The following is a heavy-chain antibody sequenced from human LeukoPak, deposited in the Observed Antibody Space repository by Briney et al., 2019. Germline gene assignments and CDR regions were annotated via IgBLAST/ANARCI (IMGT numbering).Heavy chain of an antibody. Sequence: SETLSLTCTVSGGSISSYYWSWIRQPPGKGLEWIGYIYYSGSTNYNPSLKSRVTISVDTSKNQFSLKLSSVTAADTAVYYCARGYSSGWYGYYYYMDVWGKGTTVTVSS. CDR3: ARGYSSGWYGYYYYMDV. CDR2: IYYSGST. D-gene: IGHD6-19*01. J-gene: IGHJ6*03. V-gene: IGHV4-59*01. CDR1: GGSISSYY.